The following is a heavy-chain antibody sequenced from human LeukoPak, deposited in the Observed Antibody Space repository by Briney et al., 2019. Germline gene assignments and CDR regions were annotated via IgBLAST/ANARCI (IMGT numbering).Heavy chain of an antibody. Sequence: ASVKVSCKASGYTFTSYDINWVRQATGQGLEWMGWMNPNSGNTGYAQKFQGRVTITRNTSISTAYMELSSLRSEDTAVYYCARGGYSSGWYRRYYMDVWGKGTTVTVSS. CDR2: MNPNSGNT. V-gene: IGHV1-8*03. D-gene: IGHD6-19*01. CDR3: ARGGYSSGWYRRYYMDV. J-gene: IGHJ6*03. CDR1: GYTFTSYD.